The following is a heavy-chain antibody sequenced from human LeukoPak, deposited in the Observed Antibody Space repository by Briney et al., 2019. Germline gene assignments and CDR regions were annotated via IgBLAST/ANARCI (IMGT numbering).Heavy chain of an antibody. J-gene: IGHJ6*03. CDR3: ARQGVGSGLVLRYFDWPNRYYYMDV. Sequence: ASVKVSCKASGYTFTSYDINWVRQATGQGLEWMGWMNPNSGNTGYAQKFQGRVTMTRNTSISTAYMELSSLRSEDTAVYYCARQGVGSGLVLRYFDWPNRYYYMDVWGKGTTVTISS. V-gene: IGHV1-8*01. D-gene: IGHD3-9*01. CDR1: GYTFTSYD. CDR2: MNPNSGNT.